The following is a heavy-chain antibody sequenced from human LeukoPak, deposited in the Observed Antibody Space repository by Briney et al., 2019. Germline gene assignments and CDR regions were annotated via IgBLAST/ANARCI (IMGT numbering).Heavy chain of an antibody. CDR2: IYFSGST. J-gene: IGHJ4*02. Sequence: SETLSLTCTVSGDITHYWGWIRQPPGKGLECIGSIYFSGSTYYNPSLRSRVTISLDTSKKQLSLRLSSVTAADTAVYYCARHNGGGVGSYVAPGPPDYFDYWGQGNLVTVST. CDR1: GDITHY. CDR3: ARHNGGGVGSYVAPGPPDYFDY. V-gene: IGHV4-39*01. D-gene: IGHD1-26*01.